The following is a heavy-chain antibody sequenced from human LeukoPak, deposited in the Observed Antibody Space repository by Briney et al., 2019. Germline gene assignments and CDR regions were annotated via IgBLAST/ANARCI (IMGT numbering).Heavy chain of an antibody. D-gene: IGHD2-15*01. CDR3: ARVVDDAFDI. J-gene: IGHJ3*02. CDR2: IYYSGST. CDR1: GGSISSYY. V-gene: IGHV4-59*01. Sequence: SETLSLTCTVSGGSISSYYWSWIRQPPGKGLEWIGYIYYSGSTNYNPSLKSRVTVSVDTSKNQFSLKLSSVTAADTAVYYCARVVDDAFDIWGQGTMVTVSS.